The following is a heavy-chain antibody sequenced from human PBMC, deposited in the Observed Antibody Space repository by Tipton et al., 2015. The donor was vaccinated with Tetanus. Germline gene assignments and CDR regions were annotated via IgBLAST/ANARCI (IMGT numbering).Heavy chain of an antibody. J-gene: IGHJ4*02. CDR3: ATGRTLDY. D-gene: IGHD1-26*01. CDR1: GFTFRSHW. V-gene: IGHV3-21*01. CDR2: ISSTSSYI. Sequence: GSLRLSCAASGFTFRSHWMNWVRQAPGKGLEWLSSISSTSSYIYYSDSVKGRFTVSRDNAKNSLSLQMKSLGDEDTAMYYCATGRTLDYWGQGTRVPVST.